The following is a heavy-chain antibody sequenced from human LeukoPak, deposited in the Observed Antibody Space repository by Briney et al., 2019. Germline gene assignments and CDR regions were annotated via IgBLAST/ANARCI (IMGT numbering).Heavy chain of an antibody. D-gene: IGHD4-17*01. J-gene: IGHJ6*02. CDR1: GGSISSYY. V-gene: IGHV4-59*12. CDR2: IYYSGST. Sequence: SETLSLTCTVSGGSISSYYWSWIRQPPGKGLEWIGYIYYSGSTNYNPSLKSRVTISVDTSKNQFSLKLSSVTAADTAVYYCARDLFRYGDPAGMDVWGQGTTVTVSS. CDR3: ARDLFRYGDPAGMDV.